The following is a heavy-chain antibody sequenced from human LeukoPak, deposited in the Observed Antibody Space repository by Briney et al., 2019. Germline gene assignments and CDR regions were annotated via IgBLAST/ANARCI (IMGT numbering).Heavy chain of an antibody. CDR1: GVSVSSGSYY. J-gene: IGHJ5*02. CDR3: ARHFKSANEDWFDP. V-gene: IGHV4-39*01. CDR2: IYYHSGST. D-gene: IGHD1-1*01. Sequence: PSETLSLTCTVSGVSVSSGSYYWAWIRQSPGKGLEWLGTIYYHSGSTYYSPSLKSRLTLSGDTSKNQFSLELNSVTAADTAIYYCARHFKSANEDWFDPWGQGTLVTVSS.